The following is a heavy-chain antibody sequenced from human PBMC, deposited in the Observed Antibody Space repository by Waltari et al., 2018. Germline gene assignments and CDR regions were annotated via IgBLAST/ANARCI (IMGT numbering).Heavy chain of an antibody. CDR3: ARVLGNKYCRSSSCPYYYYMDD. CDR1: GCSFSGHD. CDR2: SRNEADRYTT. D-gene: IGHD2-2*01. Sequence: EVQLVESGGGWVQPGGSLRLSCAASGCSFSGHDMYCVRRAPGTGLEWVGRSRNEADRYTTEYAASVKGRFIISRNDSKNSLYLQMNSLNTEDTAVYYCARVLGNKYCRSSSCPYYYYMDDWGKGTTVTVSS. V-gene: IGHV3-72*01. J-gene: IGHJ6*03.